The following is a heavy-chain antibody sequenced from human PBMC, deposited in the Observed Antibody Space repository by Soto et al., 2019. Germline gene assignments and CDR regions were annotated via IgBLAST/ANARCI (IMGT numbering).Heavy chain of an antibody. J-gene: IGHJ6*02. D-gene: IGHD2-15*01. CDR3: ARVPGYCSDGSCYYYYGMDV. CDR2: IYYSGST. CDR1: GGSISSGGYY. Sequence: SETLSLTCTVSGGSISSGGYYWSWIRQHPGKGLEWIGYIYYSGSTYYNPSLKSRVTISVDTSKNQFSLKLSSVTAADTAVYYCARVPGYCSDGSCYYYYGMDVWGQGTTVTVSS. V-gene: IGHV4-31*03.